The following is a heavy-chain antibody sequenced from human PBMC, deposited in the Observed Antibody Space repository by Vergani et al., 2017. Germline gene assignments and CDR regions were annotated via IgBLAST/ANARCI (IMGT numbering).Heavy chain of an antibody. J-gene: IGHJ1*01. CDR1: GFTFDTYT. CDR3: TTAWGLYYFQGGYFQY. V-gene: IGHV3-23*01. Sequence: EVQLLESGGGLVQPGGSRRLSCAGAGFTFDTYTMAYVRQAPGKGLEWVATISSGGGDIFYADSVKGRFTISRDNSKNTLFLQMNSLKDEDTAVYYCTTAWGLYYFQGGYFQYWGRGTLVSVSS. D-gene: IGHD2/OR15-2a*01. CDR2: ISSGGGDI.